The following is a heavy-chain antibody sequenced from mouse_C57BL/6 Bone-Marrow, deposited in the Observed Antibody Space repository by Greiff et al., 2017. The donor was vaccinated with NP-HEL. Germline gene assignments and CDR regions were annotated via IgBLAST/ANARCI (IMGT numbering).Heavy chain of an antibody. CDR3: ASLPRPDY. Sequence: EVKLMESGGGLVQPGGSLKLSCAASGFTFSDYYMYWVRQTPEKRLEWVAYISNGGGSTYYPDTVKGRFTISRDNAKNTLYLQMSRLKSEDTAMYYCASLPRPDYWGQGTTLTVSS. CDR1: GFTFSDYY. J-gene: IGHJ2*01. V-gene: IGHV5-12*01. CDR2: ISNGGGST.